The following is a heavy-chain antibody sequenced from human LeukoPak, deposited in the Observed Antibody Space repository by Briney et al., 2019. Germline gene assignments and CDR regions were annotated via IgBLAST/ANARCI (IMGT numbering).Heavy chain of an antibody. J-gene: IGHJ5*02. CDR3: ARVTWSGDYGNDWFDP. Sequence: PSETLSLTCTVSGGSISSYYWSWIRQPPGKGLEWIGYIYYSGSTNYNPSLKSRVTISVDTSKNQFSLKLSSVTAADTAVYYCARVTWSGDYGNDWFDPWGQGTLVTVSS. V-gene: IGHV4-59*12. CDR2: IYYSGST. CDR1: GGSISSYY. D-gene: IGHD4-17*01.